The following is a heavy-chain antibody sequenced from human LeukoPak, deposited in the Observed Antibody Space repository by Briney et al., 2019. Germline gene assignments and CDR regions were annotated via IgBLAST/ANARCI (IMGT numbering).Heavy chain of an antibody. J-gene: IGHJ4*02. CDR1: GFNFSNYW. CDR3: ARESDNSNGYYYPTFDY. Sequence: GGSLRLSCAASGFNFSNYWMSWVRQAPGKGLEWVANIKQDGSEKYYVDSVKGRFTISRDNAKKSLFLQTSGLRAEDTAIYYCARESDNSNGYYYPTFDYWGQGTLVTVSS. CDR2: IKQDGSEK. D-gene: IGHD3-22*01. V-gene: IGHV3-7*01.